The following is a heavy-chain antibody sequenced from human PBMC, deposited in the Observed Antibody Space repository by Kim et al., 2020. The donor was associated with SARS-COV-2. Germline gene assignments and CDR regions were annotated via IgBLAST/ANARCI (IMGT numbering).Heavy chain of an antibody. D-gene: IGHD3-16*01. CDR3: ARVGDYYYYYYMDV. V-gene: IGHV3-48*03. CDR2: ISSSGSTI. Sequence: GGSLRLSCAASGFTFSSYEMNWVRQAPGKGLEWVSYISSSGSTIYYADSVKGRFTISRDNAKNSLYLQMNSLRAEDTAVYYCARVGDYYYYYYMDVWGKGTTVTVSS. J-gene: IGHJ6*03. CDR1: GFTFSSYE.